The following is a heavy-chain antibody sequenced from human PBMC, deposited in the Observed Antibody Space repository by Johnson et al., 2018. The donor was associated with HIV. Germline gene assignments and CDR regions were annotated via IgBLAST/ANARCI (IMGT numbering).Heavy chain of an antibody. CDR3: ARDLDSSSSEDAFDI. CDR1: GFTFSSSA. Sequence: QVQLVESGGGVVQPGRSLRLSCAASGFTFSSSAMHWVRQAPGKGLEWVAVISYDGSNKYYADSVKGRFSISRDNAKNSLFLQMNSLRAEDTALYYCARDLDSSSSEDAFDIWGQGTMVTVSS. J-gene: IGHJ3*02. CDR2: ISYDGSNK. D-gene: IGHD6-6*01. V-gene: IGHV3-30*04.